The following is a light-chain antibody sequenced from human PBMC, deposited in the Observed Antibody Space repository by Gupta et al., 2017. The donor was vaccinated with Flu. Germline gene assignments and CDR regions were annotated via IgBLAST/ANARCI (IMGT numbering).Light chain of an antibody. Sequence: QSVLAQPPSASGTPGQRVTISCSGSSSNIGSNNVNWYLQVPGTAPKLLIYGNSERPSGVPARFSGSKYGTSASLAISGLQSEDEADYYCAAWDDSLTGHYVFGSGTTVTVL. CDR2: GNS. J-gene: IGLJ1*01. CDR3: AAWDDSLTGHYV. V-gene: IGLV1-44*01. CDR1: SSNIGSNN.